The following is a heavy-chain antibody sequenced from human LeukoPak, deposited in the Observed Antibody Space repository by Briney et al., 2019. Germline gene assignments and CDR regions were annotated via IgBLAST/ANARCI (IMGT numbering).Heavy chain of an antibody. Sequence: ASVKVSCKASGYTFTSYYMHWVRQAPGQGLEWMVIINPSGGSTSYAQKFQGRVTMTRDTSTSTVYMELSSLKSEDTAVYYCARDTALVTAPVYYGMDVWGQGTTVTVSS. CDR3: ARDTALVTAPVYYGMDV. V-gene: IGHV1-46*01. CDR1: GYTFTSYY. CDR2: INPSGGST. J-gene: IGHJ6*02. D-gene: IGHD5-18*01.